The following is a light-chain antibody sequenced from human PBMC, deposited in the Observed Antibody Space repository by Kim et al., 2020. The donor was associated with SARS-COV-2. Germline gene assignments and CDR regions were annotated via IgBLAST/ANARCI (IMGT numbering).Light chain of an antibody. V-gene: IGLV2-14*03. CDR3: SSFSSSNTRL. Sequence: GQSNTLTCTVDNSEVGRYNNVSWYQQHPGKAPNILIYDVSRRPSGVSDRFSCAKYGDTAALTISGIKTEDEADYYCSSFSSSNTRLFGGGTRLTVL. CDR2: DVS. CDR1: NSEVGRYNN. J-gene: IGLJ2*01.